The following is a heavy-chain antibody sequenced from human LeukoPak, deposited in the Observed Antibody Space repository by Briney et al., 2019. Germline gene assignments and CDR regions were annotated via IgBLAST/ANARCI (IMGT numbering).Heavy chain of an antibody. CDR3: ARHFAYSSSSYFDY. V-gene: IGHV4-59*08. CDR1: GGSVSNYY. Sequence: SETLSLTCSVSGGSVSNYYWSWIRQPPGKGLEWVGYVYYTGSTNYNPSLKSRVTMFEDKSKNQFSLRLYSVTVADTAVYYCARHFAYSSSSYFDYWGQGSLVTVSS. D-gene: IGHD6-6*01. J-gene: IGHJ4*02. CDR2: VYYTGST.